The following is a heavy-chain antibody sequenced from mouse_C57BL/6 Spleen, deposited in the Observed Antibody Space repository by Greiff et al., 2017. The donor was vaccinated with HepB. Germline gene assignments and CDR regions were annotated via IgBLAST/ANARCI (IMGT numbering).Heavy chain of an antibody. Sequence: EVKLMESGEGLVKPGGSLKLSCAASGFTFSSYAMSWVRQTPEKRLEWVAYISSGGDYIYYADTVKGRFTISRDNARNTLYLQMSSLKSEDTAMYYCTRVPHYYGSRENYFDYWGQGTTLTVSS. V-gene: IGHV5-9-1*02. CDR1: GFTFSSYA. CDR2: ISSGGDYI. CDR3: TRVPHYYGSRENYFDY. D-gene: IGHD1-1*01. J-gene: IGHJ2*01.